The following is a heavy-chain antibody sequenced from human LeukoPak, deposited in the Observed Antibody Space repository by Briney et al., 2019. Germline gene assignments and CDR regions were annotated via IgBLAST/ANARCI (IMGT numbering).Heavy chain of an antibody. J-gene: IGHJ4*02. CDR1: GFTFSNYW. V-gene: IGHV3-74*01. Sequence: PGGSLRLSCAASGFTFSNYWMHWVRQAPRKGLVWVSRINNDGSDTTYADSVKGRFTVSRDNSKNTLYLQMNSLRAEDTAVYYCARALRRDAYNFDYWGQGTLVTVSS. CDR3: ARALRRDAYNFDY. D-gene: IGHD5-24*01. CDR2: INNDGSDT.